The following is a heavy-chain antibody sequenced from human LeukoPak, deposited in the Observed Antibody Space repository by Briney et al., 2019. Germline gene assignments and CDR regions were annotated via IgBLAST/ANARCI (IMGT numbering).Heavy chain of an antibody. J-gene: IGHJ4*02. Sequence: GRSLRLSCAASGFTFSSYAMHWVRQAPGKGPEWVAVISYDGSSKSYADSVKGRFTISRDNSKNTLYLQMNSLRAEDTAVYYCAREYDYDILTGYYDYWGQGTLVTVSS. CDR1: GFTFSSYA. CDR3: AREYDYDILTGYYDY. D-gene: IGHD3-9*01. V-gene: IGHV3-30*04. CDR2: ISYDGSSK.